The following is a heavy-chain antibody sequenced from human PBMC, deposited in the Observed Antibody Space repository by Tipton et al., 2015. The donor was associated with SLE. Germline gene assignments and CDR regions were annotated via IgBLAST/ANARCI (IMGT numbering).Heavy chain of an antibody. Sequence: TLSLTCTVYTGSFSGYYWSWIRQPPGKGLEWIGEINHSGSTNYNPSLKSRVTISLDRSKNQFSLKLSSVTAADTAVYYCARCSRDPDFGRDWVDYWGQGTLVTVSS. V-gene: IGHV4-34*01. J-gene: IGHJ4*02. CDR3: ARCSRDPDFGRDWVDY. CDR1: TGSFSGYY. D-gene: IGHD2-21*01. CDR2: INHSGST.